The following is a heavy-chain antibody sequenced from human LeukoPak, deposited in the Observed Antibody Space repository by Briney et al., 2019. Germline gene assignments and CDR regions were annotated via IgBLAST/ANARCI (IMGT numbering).Heavy chain of an antibody. CDR1: GXTFSSYE. Sequence: GGSLRLSCAASGXTFSSYEMNWVRQAPGKGLEWVSYISSSGSTIYYADSVKGRFTISRDNAKNSLYLQMNSLRAEDTAVYYCARDILTGPHAFDIWGQGTMVTVSS. V-gene: IGHV3-48*03. D-gene: IGHD3-9*01. CDR2: ISSSGSTI. J-gene: IGHJ3*02. CDR3: ARDILTGPHAFDI.